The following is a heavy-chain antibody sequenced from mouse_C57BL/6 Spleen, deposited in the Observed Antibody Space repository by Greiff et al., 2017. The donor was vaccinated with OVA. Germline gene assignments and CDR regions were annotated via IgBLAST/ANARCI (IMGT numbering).Heavy chain of an antibody. CDR2: INPYNGGT. J-gene: IGHJ3*01. Sequence: EVQLQQSGPVLVKPGASVKMSCKASGYTFTDYYMNWVKQSHGKSLEWIGVINPYNGGTSYNQKFKGKATLTVDKSSSTAYMELNSLTSEDSAVYYCARSEGTRFAYWGQGTLVTVSA. CDR3: ARSEGTRFAY. D-gene: IGHD3-3*01. CDR1: GYTFTDYY. V-gene: IGHV1-19*01.